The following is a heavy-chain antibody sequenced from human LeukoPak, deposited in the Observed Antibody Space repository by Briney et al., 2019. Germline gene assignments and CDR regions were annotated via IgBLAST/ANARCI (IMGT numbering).Heavy chain of an antibody. D-gene: IGHD3-10*01. J-gene: IGHJ4*02. Sequence: ASVKVSCKVSGYTLTELSMHWVRQAPGKGLEWMGGFDPEDGETIYAQKFQGRVTMTEDTSTDTAYMELSSLRSEDTAVYYCARGPHYYGSGSLDGGGDYWGQGTLVTVSS. CDR2: FDPEDGET. CDR3: ARGPHYYGSGSLDGGGDY. CDR1: GYTLTELS. V-gene: IGHV1-24*01.